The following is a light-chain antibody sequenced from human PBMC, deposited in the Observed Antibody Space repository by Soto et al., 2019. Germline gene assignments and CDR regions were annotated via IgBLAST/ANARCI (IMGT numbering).Light chain of an antibody. Sequence: DIQMTQSPSTLSASVGDRVTITCRASQSIGSWLAWFQQKPGKAPKVLIYKASNLESGVPSRFSGSGSGTEFTLTISSLQSDDFATYYCQHYYGYSWTFGQGTK. CDR2: KAS. CDR1: QSIGSW. CDR3: QHYYGYSWT. J-gene: IGKJ1*01. V-gene: IGKV1-5*03.